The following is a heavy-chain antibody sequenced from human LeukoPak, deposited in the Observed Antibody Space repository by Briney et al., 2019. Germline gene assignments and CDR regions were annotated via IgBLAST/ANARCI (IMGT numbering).Heavy chain of an antibody. D-gene: IGHD3-22*01. CDR1: GYTFTGYY. V-gene: IGHV1-2*02. CDR2: INPNSGGT. CDR3: ARPIGYYDSSGYYSRESYYYYMDV. Sequence: ASVKVSCKASGYTFTGYYMHWVRQAPGQGLEWMGWINPNSGGTNYAQKFQGRVTMTRDTSISTAYMELSRLRSDDTAVYYCARPIGYYDSSGYYSRESYYYYMDVWGKGTTVTVSS. J-gene: IGHJ6*03.